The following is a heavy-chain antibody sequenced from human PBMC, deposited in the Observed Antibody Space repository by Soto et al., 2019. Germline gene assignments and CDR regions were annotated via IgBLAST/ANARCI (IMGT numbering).Heavy chain of an antibody. CDR3: ARDRYYESSGYYTDAFDI. D-gene: IGHD3-22*01. CDR2: IDTSSRTK. CDR1: GFTFISYS. J-gene: IGHJ3*02. V-gene: IGHV3-48*02. Sequence: PGGSLRLSCAASGFTFISYSMTWVRQAPGKGLEWVSYIDTSSRTKFYADSVKGRFTISRDNAKNSLFLQMNSLSDEDTAVYYCARDRYYESSGYYTDAFDIWGQGTMVTVS.